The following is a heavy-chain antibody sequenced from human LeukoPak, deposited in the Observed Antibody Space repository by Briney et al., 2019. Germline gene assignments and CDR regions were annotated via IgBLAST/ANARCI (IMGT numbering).Heavy chain of an antibody. V-gene: IGHV5-51*01. CDR3: ARHSDSDGWYIIWAFDI. Sequence: GESLKISCKGSGYSFTMSWIGWVRQMPGKGLEWMGMIYPGDSDTRYSPSFQGHVTISVDKSISTAYLQWSSLKASDTAMYYCARHSDSDGWYIIWAFDIWGQGTMVTVSS. J-gene: IGHJ3*02. CDR1: GYSFTMSW. CDR2: IYPGDSDT. D-gene: IGHD6-19*01.